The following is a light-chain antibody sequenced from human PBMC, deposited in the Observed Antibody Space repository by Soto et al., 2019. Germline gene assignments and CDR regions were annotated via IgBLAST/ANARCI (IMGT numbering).Light chain of an antibody. CDR2: EVS. V-gene: IGLV2-14*01. J-gene: IGLJ1*01. Sequence: QSVLNQPASVSGSPGQSITISCTGTSSDVGGYNYVSWYQQHPGKAPKLMIYEVSYRPSGVSDRFSGSKSGNTASLTISGLQAEDEADYYCCSYTSSITYVFGTGTKVTV. CDR3: CSYTSSITYV. CDR1: SSDVGGYNY.